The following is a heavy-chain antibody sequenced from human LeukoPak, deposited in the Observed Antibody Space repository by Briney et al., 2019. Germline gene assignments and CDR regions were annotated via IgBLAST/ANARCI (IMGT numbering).Heavy chain of an antibody. J-gene: IGHJ6*04. CDR2: IYHSGST. Sequence: SETLSLTCAVSGGSISSSNWWSWVRQPPGKGLEWIGEIYHSGSTNYNPSLKSRVTISVDKSKNQFSLKLSSVTAADTAVYYCARLSIKLWFGEVDVWGKGTTVTVSS. CDR1: GGSISSSNW. CDR3: ARLSIKLWFGEVDV. V-gene: IGHV4-4*02. D-gene: IGHD3-10*01.